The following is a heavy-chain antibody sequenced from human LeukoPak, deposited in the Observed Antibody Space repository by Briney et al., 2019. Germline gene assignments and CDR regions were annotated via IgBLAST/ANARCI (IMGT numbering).Heavy chain of an antibody. V-gene: IGHV1-69*13. CDR1: GGTFSSYA. D-gene: IGHD3-3*01. CDR3: AGGPYYDFWSGPTRYVFPLDY. Sequence: SVKVSCKASGGTFSSYAISWVRQAPGQGLEWMGGIIPIFGTANYAQKFQGRVTIIADESTSTAYMELSSLRSEDTAVYYCAGGPYYDFWSGPTRYVFPLDYWGQGTLVTVSS. J-gene: IGHJ4*02. CDR2: IIPIFGTA.